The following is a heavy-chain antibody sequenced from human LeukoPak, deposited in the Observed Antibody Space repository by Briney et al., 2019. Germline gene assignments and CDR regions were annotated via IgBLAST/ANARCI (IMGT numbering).Heavy chain of an antibody. J-gene: IGHJ4*02. CDR1: GFTFSSYE. CDR2: INQDGSDK. CDR3: VGGDY. Sequence: PGGSLRLSCAASGFTFSSYEMNWVRQAPGKGLECVANINQDGSDKYYVDSVKGRFTISRGNTKNSLYLQMNSLRAEDTAVYYCVGGDYWGQGTLVTVSS. V-gene: IGHV3-7*01.